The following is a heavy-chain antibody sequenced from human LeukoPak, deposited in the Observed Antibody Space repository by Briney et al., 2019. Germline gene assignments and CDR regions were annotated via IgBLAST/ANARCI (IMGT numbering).Heavy chain of an antibody. D-gene: IGHD3-10*01. CDR3: ARTSGSCRHMYHFDC. V-gene: IGHV4-31*03. CDR2: IYYSGTT. J-gene: IGHJ4*02. CDR1: SDSISSGGYY. Sequence: SETLSLTCTVSSDSISSGGYYWSWIRQHPGKGLEWIGYIYYSGTTYYNPSLRTRVTISVDTSKNQFSLKLSSVTAADTAVYYCARTSGSCRHMYHFDCWGQGTLVTVSS.